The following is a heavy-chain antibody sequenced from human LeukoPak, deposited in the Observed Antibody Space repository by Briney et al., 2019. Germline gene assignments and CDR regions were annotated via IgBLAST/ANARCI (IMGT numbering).Heavy chain of an antibody. CDR1: GGSISSYY. V-gene: IGHV4-59*01. CDR3: ARVNWSRSVQH. D-gene: IGHD1-20*01. J-gene: IGHJ1*01. Sequence: PSETLSLTCTVSGGSISSYYWSWIRQPPGKGLEWIGYIYYSGSTNYNPSLKSRVTISVDTSKNQFSLKLSSVTAADTAVYYCARVNWSRSVQHWGQGTLVTVSS. CDR2: IYYSGST.